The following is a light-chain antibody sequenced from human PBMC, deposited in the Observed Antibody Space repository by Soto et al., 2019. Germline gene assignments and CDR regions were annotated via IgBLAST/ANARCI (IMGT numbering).Light chain of an antibody. J-gene: IGKJ5*01. Sequence: EIQMTQSPSSLSASVGDRVTITCRASQSISSYLNWYQQKPGKAPKLLIYAASSLQSGVPSRFSGSGSGTDFTLTISSLQPEDFATYYCQQANSFPITFGQGTRLEN. CDR3: QQANSFPIT. CDR2: AAS. V-gene: IGKV1-39*01. CDR1: QSISSY.